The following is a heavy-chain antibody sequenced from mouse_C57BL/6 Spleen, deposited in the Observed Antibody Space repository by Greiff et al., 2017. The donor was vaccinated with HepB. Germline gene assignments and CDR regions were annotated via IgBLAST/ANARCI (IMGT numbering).Heavy chain of an antibody. V-gene: IGHV3-6*01. CDR2: ISYDGSN. CDR1: GYSITSGYY. D-gene: IGHD2-4*01. J-gene: IGHJ2*01. Sequence: ESGPGLVKPSQSLSLTCSVTGYSITSGYYWNWIRQFPGNILEWMGYISYDGSNNYNPSLKNRISITRDTSKNQFFLKLNSVTTEDTATYYCAREDYDYDDYFDYWGQGTTLTVSS. CDR3: AREDYDYDDYFDY.